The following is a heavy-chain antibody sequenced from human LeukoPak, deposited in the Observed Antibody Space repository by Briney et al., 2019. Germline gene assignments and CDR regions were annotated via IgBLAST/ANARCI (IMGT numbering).Heavy chain of an antibody. CDR3: ANTPYCTNGVCYLHWFDP. D-gene: IGHD2-8*01. V-gene: IGHV1-69*05. Sequence: GASVKVSCKASGGTFSSYAISWVRQAPGQGLEWMGRIIPIFGTANYAQKFQGRVTITTDESTSTAYMELSSLKSEDTAVYYCANTPYCTNGVCYLHWFDPWGQGTLVTVSS. J-gene: IGHJ5*02. CDR1: GGTFSSYA. CDR2: IIPIFGTA.